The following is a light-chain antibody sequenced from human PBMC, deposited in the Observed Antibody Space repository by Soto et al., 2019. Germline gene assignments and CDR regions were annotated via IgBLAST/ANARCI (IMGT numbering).Light chain of an antibody. CDR2: KAS. Sequence: DIQMTQSPSTLSASVGDRVTITCRASQSISYWLAWYQQKPGKAPTVLIYKASTLESGLPSRFSGSGSGTDFTLTISSLQPDDFATYYCQQYNSYSITFGGGTKVEMK. CDR3: QQYNSYSIT. V-gene: IGKV1-5*03. J-gene: IGKJ4*01. CDR1: QSISYW.